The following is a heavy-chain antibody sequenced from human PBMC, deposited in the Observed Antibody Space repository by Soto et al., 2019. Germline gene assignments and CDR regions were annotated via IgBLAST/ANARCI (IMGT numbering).Heavy chain of an antibody. D-gene: IGHD1-26*01. V-gene: IGHV4-59*08. Sequence: QVQLQESGPGLVKPSETLSLTCTVSGGSIRSYYWSWIRQPPGKGLECIGSIYYSGSTNYKPSLKSRVTISVDTSKNQFSLKLISVTAADTAVYYCARQGGWFDPWGQGTLVTVSS. J-gene: IGHJ5*02. CDR2: IYYSGST. CDR3: ARQGGWFDP. CDR1: GGSIRSYY.